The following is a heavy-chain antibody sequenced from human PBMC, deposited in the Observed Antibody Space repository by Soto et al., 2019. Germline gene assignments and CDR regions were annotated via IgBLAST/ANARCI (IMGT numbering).Heavy chain of an antibody. CDR3: AGLKPRRPTNVCS. V-gene: IGHV4-34*01. CDR1: GGSFSGYY. CDR2: INHSGST. Sequence: SETLSLTCAVYGGSFSGYYWSWIRQPPGKGLEWIGEINHSGSTNYNPSLKSRVTISVDTSKNQFSLKLSSVTAADTAVYYCAGLKPRRPTNVCSWGQGTLVTVSS. J-gene: IGHJ5*02. D-gene: IGHD3-16*01.